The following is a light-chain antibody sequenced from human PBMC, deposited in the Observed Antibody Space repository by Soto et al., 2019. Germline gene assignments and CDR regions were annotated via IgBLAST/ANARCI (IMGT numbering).Light chain of an antibody. CDR2: GAS. V-gene: IGKV3-20*01. CDR3: QQYANSPVT. CDR1: QSVANNY. J-gene: IGKJ4*02. Sequence: EIVLTQSPGTLSLAPGERATLSCRASQSVANNYLAWYQQKPGQAPRLLIYGASRRATGIPDRFSGSGSGTEFTLTISRLQRDDFAVFYCQQYANSPVTFGGGTKVEIK.